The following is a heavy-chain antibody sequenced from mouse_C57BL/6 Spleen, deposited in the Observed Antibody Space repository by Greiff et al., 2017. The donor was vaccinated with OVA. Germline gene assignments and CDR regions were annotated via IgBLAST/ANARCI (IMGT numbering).Heavy chain of an antibody. D-gene: IGHD6-2*01. V-gene: IGHV1-5*01. J-gene: IGHJ2*01. Sequence: DVQLQESGTVLARPGASVKMSCKTSGYTFTSYWMHWVKQRPGQGLEWIGAIYPGNSDTSYNQKFKGKAKLTAVTSASTAYMELSSLTNEDSAVYYCTEVSPRGDYFDYWGQGTTLTVSS. CDR2: IYPGNSDT. CDR3: TEVSPRGDYFDY. CDR1: GYTFTSYW.